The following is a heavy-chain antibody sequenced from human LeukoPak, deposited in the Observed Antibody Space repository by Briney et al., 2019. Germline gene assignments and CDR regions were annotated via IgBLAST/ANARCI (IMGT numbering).Heavy chain of an antibody. Sequence: GGSLRLSCEGSGIPFRAFFMNWVRLVPGKGLEWVANINEYGNDKRYVDSVKGRFTTSRGNAKNTLYLQMDSLRAEDTAVYYCMSWGGRINFWGPGSLVIVSA. V-gene: IGHV3-7*01. CDR2: INEYGNDK. J-gene: IGHJ4*02. CDR1: GIPFRAFF. D-gene: IGHD3-16*01. CDR3: MSWGGRINF.